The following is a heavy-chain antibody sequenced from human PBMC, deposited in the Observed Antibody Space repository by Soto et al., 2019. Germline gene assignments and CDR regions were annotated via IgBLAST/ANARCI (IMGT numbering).Heavy chain of an antibody. Sequence: EVQLLESGGGLVQPGGSLRLSCAASGFTFSSYVMYWVRQAPGKGLEWVSSVTSSGGSTYYTDSVRGRFSISRDNSKNTLYLQMNSLRAEDTAVYYCAKRGTFGGVIAGSGVWGQGTLVTVSS. CDR1: GFTFSSYV. D-gene: IGHD3-16*02. V-gene: IGHV3-23*01. CDR2: VTSSGGST. CDR3: AKRGTFGGVIAGSGV. J-gene: IGHJ4*02.